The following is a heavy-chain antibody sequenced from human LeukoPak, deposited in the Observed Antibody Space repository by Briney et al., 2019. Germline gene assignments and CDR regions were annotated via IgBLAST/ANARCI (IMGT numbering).Heavy chain of an antibody. CDR3: ARARVTIFGVDIDY. Sequence: PGGSLRLSCAASGFTFSSYAMSWVRQAPGKGLEWVSAISGSGGGTYYADSVKGRFTISRDNSKNTLYLQMNSLRAEDTAVYYCARARVTIFGVDIDYWGQGTLVTVSS. CDR2: ISGSGGGT. V-gene: IGHV3-23*01. CDR1: GFTFSSYA. D-gene: IGHD3-3*01. J-gene: IGHJ4*02.